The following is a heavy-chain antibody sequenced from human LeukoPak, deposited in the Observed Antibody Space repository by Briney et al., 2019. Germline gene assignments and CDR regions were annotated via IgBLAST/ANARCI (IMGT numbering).Heavy chain of an antibody. CDR2: INHRGST. Sequence: PSETLSLTCAVYGGSFSGYYWSWIRQPPGKGLEWIGEINHRGSTNYNPSLKSRVTISVDTSKTQFSLKLSPVTAADTAVYYCARGRSLGIVVVPATSDYWGQGTLVTVSS. CDR3: ARGRSLGIVVVPATSDY. J-gene: IGHJ4*02. V-gene: IGHV4-34*01. CDR1: GGSFSGYY. D-gene: IGHD2-2*01.